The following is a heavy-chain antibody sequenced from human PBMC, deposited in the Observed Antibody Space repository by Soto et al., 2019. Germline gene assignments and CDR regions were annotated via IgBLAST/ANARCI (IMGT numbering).Heavy chain of an antibody. J-gene: IGHJ4*02. Sequence: QLQLQESGPGLVKPSETLSLTCTVSGGSISSSSYYWGWIRQPPGQGLEWIGSIYYSGSTYYNPSLKRRVTISVDTSKNQFSLKLSSVTAADTAVYYCARRMPMVRGGIDYWGQGTLVTVSS. V-gene: IGHV4-39*01. CDR3: ARRMPMVRGGIDY. CDR2: IYYSGST. D-gene: IGHD3-10*01. CDR1: GGSISSSSYY.